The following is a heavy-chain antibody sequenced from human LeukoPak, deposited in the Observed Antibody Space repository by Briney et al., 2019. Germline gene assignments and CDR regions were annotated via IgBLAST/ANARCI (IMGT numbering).Heavy chain of an antibody. Sequence: GGSLRLSCAASGFTFSSYAMSWVRQAPGKGLEWVSAISGSGGSTYYADSVEGRFTISRDNAKNSLYLQMNSLRAEDTAVYYCARNYDILTGLSFDAFDIWGQGTMVTVSS. D-gene: IGHD3-9*01. J-gene: IGHJ3*02. CDR3: ARNYDILTGLSFDAFDI. V-gene: IGHV3-23*01. CDR1: GFTFSSYA. CDR2: ISGSGGST.